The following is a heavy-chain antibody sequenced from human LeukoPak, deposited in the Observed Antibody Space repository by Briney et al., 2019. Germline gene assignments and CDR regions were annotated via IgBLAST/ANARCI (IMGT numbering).Heavy chain of an antibody. D-gene: IGHD6-13*01. J-gene: IGHJ4*02. CDR3: ARAWYSSSWCGFYYFDY. CDR1: GGSIGSYY. Sequence: PSETLSLTCTVSGGSIGSYYWSWIRQPPGKGLEWIGYIYYSGSTNYNPSLKSRVTISVDTSKNQFSLKLSSVTAADTAVYYCARAWYSSSWCGFYYFDYWGRGTLVAVSS. V-gene: IGHV4-59*01. CDR2: IYYSGST.